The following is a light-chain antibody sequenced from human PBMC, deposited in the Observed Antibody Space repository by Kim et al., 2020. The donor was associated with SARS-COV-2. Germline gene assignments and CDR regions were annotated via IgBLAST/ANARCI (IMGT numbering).Light chain of an antibody. J-gene: IGLJ2*01. V-gene: IGLV2-23*01. CDR1: SSDIGTYSL. Sequence: QSTLTQPASVSGSPGQSITISCTGTSSDIGTYSLVSWYQQHPGTAPKLIIYEGTKRPSGISTRFSGSKSVSTASLTISGLQAEDEADYYCCSYAPTTSLVIFGGGTKLTVL. CDR2: EGT. CDR3: CSYAPTTSLVI.